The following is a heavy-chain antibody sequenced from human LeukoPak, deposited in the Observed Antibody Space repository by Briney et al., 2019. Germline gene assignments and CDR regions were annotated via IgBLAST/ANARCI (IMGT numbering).Heavy chain of an antibody. V-gene: IGHV4-38-2*01. CDR2: IYNSGST. Sequence: WETLSLTCAVSGYSISNTYYWGWIRQPPGKGLEWIGSIYNSGSTHYNPSLKSRVTISVDTSMNQFSLKLSSVTAADTAVYYCAGNSSEFHFDYWGRGTLVSVS. CDR1: GYSISNTYY. CDR3: AGNSSEFHFDY. D-gene: IGHD3-22*01. J-gene: IGHJ4*02.